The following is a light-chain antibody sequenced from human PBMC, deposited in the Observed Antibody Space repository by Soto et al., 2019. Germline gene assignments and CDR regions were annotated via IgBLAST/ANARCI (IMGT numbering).Light chain of an antibody. Sequence: VMTQSPANLSVSPGEGVTLSCRASQTVATNLAWHQLKPGQAPRHLIYDSSTRATGIPATFSGSGSGTQFSLTISSLQSEDSAVYFCQQYYQWGLSFGGGTKVEI. CDR2: DSS. CDR3: QQYYQWGLS. J-gene: IGKJ4*01. V-gene: IGKV3D-15*01. CDR1: QTVATN.